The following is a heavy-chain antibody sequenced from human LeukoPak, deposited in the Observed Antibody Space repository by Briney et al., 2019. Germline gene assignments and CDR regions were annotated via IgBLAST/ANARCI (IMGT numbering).Heavy chain of an antibody. D-gene: IGHD3-9*01. CDR3: AKDLDILTGYYAFQH. CDR1: GFTFSSYA. CDR2: IGGSGGST. J-gene: IGHJ1*01. Sequence: GGSLRLSCAASGFTFSSYAMSWVRQAPGKGLEWVSAIGGSGGSTYYADSVKGRFTISRDNSKNTLYLQMNSLRAEDTAVYYCAKDLDILTGYYAFQHWGQGTLVTVPS. V-gene: IGHV3-23*01.